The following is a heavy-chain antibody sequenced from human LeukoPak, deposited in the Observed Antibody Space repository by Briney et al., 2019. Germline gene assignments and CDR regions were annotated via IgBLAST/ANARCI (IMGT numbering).Heavy chain of an antibody. Sequence: SETLSLTCTVSGGSISSGGYYWSWIRQHPGKGLEWIGYIYYSGSTNYNPSLKSRVTISVDTSKNQFSLKLSSVTAADTAVYYCARIPQQPASLYYYYGMDVWGQGTTVTVSS. CDR2: IYYSGST. D-gene: IGHD6-13*01. CDR1: GGSISSGGYY. V-gene: IGHV4-61*08. J-gene: IGHJ6*02. CDR3: ARIPQQPASLYYYYGMDV.